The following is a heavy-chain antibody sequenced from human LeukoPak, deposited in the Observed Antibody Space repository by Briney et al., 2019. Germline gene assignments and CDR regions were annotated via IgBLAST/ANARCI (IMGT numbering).Heavy chain of an antibody. CDR1: GFTFSSNA. CDR3: AKVGGAFNMDV. V-gene: IGHV3-23*01. D-gene: IGHD2-21*01. CDR2: ISGSGGST. J-gene: IGHJ6*03. Sequence: GGSLRLSCAVSGFTFSSNAMSWVRQAPGKGLEWVAAISGSGGSTYYADSVKGRFTISRDNSKNTLYLQMNSLRAEDTAVYYCAKVGGAFNMDVWGKGTTVTVSS.